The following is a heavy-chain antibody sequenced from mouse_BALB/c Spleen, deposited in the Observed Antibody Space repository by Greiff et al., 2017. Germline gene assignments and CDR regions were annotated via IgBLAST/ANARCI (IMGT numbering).Heavy chain of an antibody. D-gene: IGHD2-1*01. CDR1: GDSITSGY. Sequence: EVKLQESGPRLVKPSQTLSLTCSVTGDSITSGYWNWIRKLPGNKLEYMGYISYSGSTYYNPSLKSRISITRDTSKNQYYLQLNSVTTEDTATYYCARYPYGKGTMDDWGQGTSVTVSS. J-gene: IGHJ4*01. CDR3: ARYPYGKGTMDD. CDR2: ISYSGST. V-gene: IGHV3-8*02.